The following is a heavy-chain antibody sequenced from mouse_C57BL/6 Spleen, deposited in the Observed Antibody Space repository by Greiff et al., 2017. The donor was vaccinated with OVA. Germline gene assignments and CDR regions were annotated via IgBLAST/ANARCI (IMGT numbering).Heavy chain of an antibody. D-gene: IGHD1-1*01. J-gene: IGHJ4*01. CDR1: GYTFTSYW. V-gene: IGHV1-50*01. CDR2: IDPSDSYT. CDR3: ARRITAVVAEAMDY. Sequence: QVQLQQPGAELVKPGASVKLSCKASGYTFTSYWMQWVKQRPGQGLEWIGEIDPSDSYTNYNQKFKGKATLTVATSSSTADMQHSRLTSEDAAVYISARRITAVVAEAMDYWGQGTSVTVSS.